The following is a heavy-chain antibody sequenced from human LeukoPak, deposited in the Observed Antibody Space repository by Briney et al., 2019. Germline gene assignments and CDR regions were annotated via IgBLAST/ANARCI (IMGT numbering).Heavy chain of an antibody. CDR1: GFTFSDYY. CDR2: ISSSGSTI. J-gene: IGHJ5*02. Sequence: TSGGSLRLSCAASGFTFSDYYMSWIRQAPGKGLEWVSYISSSGSTIYYADSVKGRFTISRDNAKNSLYLQMNSLRAEDTAVYYCARMRGYYGSGSYFNWFDPWGQGTLVTVSS. V-gene: IGHV3-11*01. CDR3: ARMRGYYGSGSYFNWFDP. D-gene: IGHD3-10*01.